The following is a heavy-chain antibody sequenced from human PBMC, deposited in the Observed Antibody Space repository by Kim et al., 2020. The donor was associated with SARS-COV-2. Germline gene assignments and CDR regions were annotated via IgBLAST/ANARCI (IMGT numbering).Heavy chain of an antibody. CDR1: GLTFTNYW. V-gene: IGHV3-74*01. CDR3: AAGNYQIY. J-gene: IGHJ4*02. Sequence: GGSLRLSCVASGLTFTNYWMQWVRQVPGKGLVWLSRLNSDATATHYAGSVKGRFTISRDNAKNTVYLQMNSLRVEDTAVYYCAAGNYQIYWVQGTPVTVST. CDR2: LNSDATAT. D-gene: IGHD3-16*02.